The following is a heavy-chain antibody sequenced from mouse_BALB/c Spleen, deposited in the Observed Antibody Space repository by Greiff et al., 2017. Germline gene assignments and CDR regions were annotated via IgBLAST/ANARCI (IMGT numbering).Heavy chain of an antibody. CDR3: ARQGGAMDY. Sequence: VQLKESGGGLVKPGGSLELSCAASGFAFSSYDMSWVRQTPEKRLEWVAYISSGGGSTYYPDTVKGRFTISRDNAKNTLYLQMSSLKSEDTAMYYCARQGGAMDYWGQGTSVTVSS. CDR1: GFAFSSYD. V-gene: IGHV5-12-1*01. CDR2: ISSGGGST. J-gene: IGHJ4*01.